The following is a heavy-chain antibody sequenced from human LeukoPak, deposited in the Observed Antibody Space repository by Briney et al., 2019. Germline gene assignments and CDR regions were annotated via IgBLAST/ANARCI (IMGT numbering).Heavy chain of an antibody. CDR3: AKEHCSGGSCYTHIDY. Sequence: GGSLRLSCAASGFTFSYYGMHWVRQAPGKGLEWVAFIRYDGSNKYYVDSVKGRFTISRDNSKNTLYLQMNSLRTEDTAVYYCAKEHCSGGSCYTHIDYWGQGTLVTVSS. CDR1: GFTFSYYG. D-gene: IGHD2-15*01. CDR2: IRYDGSNK. J-gene: IGHJ4*02. V-gene: IGHV3-30*02.